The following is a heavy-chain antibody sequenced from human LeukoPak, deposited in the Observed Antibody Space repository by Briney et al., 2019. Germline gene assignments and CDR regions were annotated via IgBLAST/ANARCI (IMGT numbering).Heavy chain of an antibody. D-gene: IGHD1-26*01. V-gene: IGHV3-23*01. CDR3: AKDKGGSYYPAYFDY. CDR1: GFIFSKDA. J-gene: IGHJ4*02. CDR2: ISGSGGST. Sequence: GGSLRLSCAASGFIFSKDAMHWVRQAPGKGLEWVSAISGSGGSTYNADSVKGRFTISRDNSKNTLYLRMNSLRAEDTAVYYCAKDKGGSYYPAYFDYWGQGTLVTVSS.